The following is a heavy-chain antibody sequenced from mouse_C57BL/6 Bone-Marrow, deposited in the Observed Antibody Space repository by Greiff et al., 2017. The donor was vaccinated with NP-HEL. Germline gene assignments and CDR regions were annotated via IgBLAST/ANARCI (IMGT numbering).Heavy chain of an antibody. V-gene: IGHV1-15*01. CDR1: GYTFTDYE. CDR2: IDPETGGT. D-gene: IGHD1-1*01. CDR3: TSSTLYGSSLFDY. J-gene: IGHJ2*01. Sequence: QVQLQQSGAELVRPGASVTLSCKASGYTFTDYEMHWVKQTPVHGLEWIGAIDPETGGTAYNQKFKGKAILTAAKSSRTAYMELRILTSEDSAVYYCTSSTLYGSSLFDYWGQGTTLTVSS.